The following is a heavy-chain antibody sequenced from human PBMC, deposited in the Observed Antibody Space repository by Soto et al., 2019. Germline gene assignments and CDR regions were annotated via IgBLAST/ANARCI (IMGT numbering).Heavy chain of an antibody. D-gene: IGHD6-19*01. CDR1: GGSISKYY. Sequence: QVQLQESGPGLVKPSETLSLTCTVSGGSISKYYWSWFRQPPGMGLEWIGNIYYSGSTNYNPSLKSRVTISVDTSKNQFSLKLSSVTATDTAVYYCAREKGYSSGWYYDAFDIWGQGTMVTVSS. J-gene: IGHJ3*02. CDR3: AREKGYSSGWYYDAFDI. V-gene: IGHV4-59*01. CDR2: IYYSGST.